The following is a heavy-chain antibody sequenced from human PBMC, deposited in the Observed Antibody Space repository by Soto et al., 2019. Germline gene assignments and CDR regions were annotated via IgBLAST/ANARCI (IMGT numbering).Heavy chain of an antibody. CDR3: ARSLLGDYYDSDGLDN. V-gene: IGHV1-69*02. D-gene: IGHD3-22*01. CDR2: IIPIFDIT. CDR1: GGPYSKYS. J-gene: IGHJ4*02. Sequence: QVQMVQSGTEVNKPGSSVTVSCKASGGPYSKYSISWVRQAPGQGLEWMGRIIPIFDITNYAQKFQGRVTITEENSTSTVYMYLSSLRSEDTAVYYCARSLLGDYYDSDGLDNWGQGTLVTVSS.